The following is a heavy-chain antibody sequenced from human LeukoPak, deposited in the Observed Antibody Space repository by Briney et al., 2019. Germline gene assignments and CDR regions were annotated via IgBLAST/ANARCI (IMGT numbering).Heavy chain of an antibody. CDR1: GFTFSSYA. CDR3: ARKSGSQGYFDY. D-gene: IGHD1-26*01. Sequence: PGGSLRLSCAASGFTFSSYAMHWVRQAPGKGLEWVAAIASDGNNKYYADSVKGRFTISRDNSKNTLYLQMNSLRAEDAAVYYCARKSGSQGYFDYWGQGTLVTVSS. V-gene: IGHV3-30-3*01. J-gene: IGHJ4*02. CDR2: IASDGNNK.